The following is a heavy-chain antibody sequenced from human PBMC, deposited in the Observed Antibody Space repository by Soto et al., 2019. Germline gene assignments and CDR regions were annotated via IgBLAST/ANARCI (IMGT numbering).Heavy chain of an antibody. V-gene: IGHV4-39*01. D-gene: IGHD2-15*01. Sequence: SETLSLTCTVSGGSISSSSYYWGWIRQPPGKGLEWIGSIYYSGSTYYNPSLKSRLTISVVTSKNHLSLKFSSVTAADTAVYYCARRTPPGYWYFDLWGRGTLVTVSS. CDR2: IYYSGST. J-gene: IGHJ2*01. CDR3: ARRTPPGYWYFDL. CDR1: GGSISSSSYY.